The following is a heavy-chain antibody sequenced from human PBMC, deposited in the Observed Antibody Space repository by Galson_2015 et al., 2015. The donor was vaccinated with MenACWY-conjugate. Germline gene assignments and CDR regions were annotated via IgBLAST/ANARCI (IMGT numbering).Heavy chain of an antibody. CDR3: ARESGTTAATFDY. CDR2: MYSGGTR. CDR1: GFAVFTNY. V-gene: IGHV3-53*01. Sequence: SLRLSCAVSGFAVFTNYVAWVRQAPGKGLEWVSVMYSGGTREYADSVKGRFTISRDSSKNTLYLEMNNLRAEDTAMYYCARESGTTAATFDYWGQGTLVTVSS. J-gene: IGHJ4*02. D-gene: IGHD1/OR15-1a*01.